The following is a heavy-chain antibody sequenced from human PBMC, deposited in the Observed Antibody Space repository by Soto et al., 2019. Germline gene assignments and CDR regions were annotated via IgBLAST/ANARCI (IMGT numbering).Heavy chain of an antibody. J-gene: IGHJ4*01. D-gene: IGHD3-22*01. CDR2: ISGSGGST. Sequence: ESGGGLVQPGGSLRLSCAASGFTFSSYAMSWVRQAPGKGLEWVSAISGSGGSTYYADSVKGRFTISRDNSKNTLYLQMNXXXXXXXXXXXXXXXXRNYYYDSSGYTLDYXXXGXXXTVSX. CDR3: XXXXRNYYYDSSGYTLDY. CDR1: GFTFSSYA. V-gene: IGHV3-23*01.